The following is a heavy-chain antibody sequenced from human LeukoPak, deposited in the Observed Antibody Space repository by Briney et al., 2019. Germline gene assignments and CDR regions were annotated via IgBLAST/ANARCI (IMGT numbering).Heavy chain of an antibody. J-gene: IGHJ6*03. CDR1: GYNFMNYG. Sequence: ASGKVSCKASGYNFMNYGISWVRQAPGQGLEWMGWIGPKNGNTNFGQNFLGRVTLTADTSTTTVYMELTSLRSDDTATYYCARRHSVLTDPLSHYYYYMDVWGKGTTVIVSS. CDR3: ARRHSVLTDPLSHYYYYMDV. CDR2: IGPKNGNT. D-gene: IGHD5/OR15-5a*01. V-gene: IGHV1-18*01.